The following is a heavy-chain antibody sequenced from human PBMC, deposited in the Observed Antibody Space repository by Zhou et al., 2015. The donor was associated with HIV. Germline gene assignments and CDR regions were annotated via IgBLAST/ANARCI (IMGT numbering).Heavy chain of an antibody. J-gene: IGHJ6*02. Sequence: QVQLVQSGAEVKKPGSSVKVSCKASGGTFSSYTISWVRQAPGQGLEWMGRIIPILGIANYAQKFQGRVTITADKSTSTAYMELSSLRSEDTAVYYCARDLSRWLVLPPYYYYGMDVWGQGTTVTVSS. CDR2: IIPILGIA. CDR1: GGTFSSYT. CDR3: ARDLSRWLVLPPYYYYGMDV. V-gene: IGHV1-69*08. D-gene: IGHD6-19*01.